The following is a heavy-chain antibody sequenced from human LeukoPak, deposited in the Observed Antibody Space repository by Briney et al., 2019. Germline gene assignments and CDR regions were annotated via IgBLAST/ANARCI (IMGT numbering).Heavy chain of an antibody. Sequence: SQTLSLTCAISGDSVSSNSAAWNWIRQSPSRGLKWLGRTYYRSKWYNDYAVSVKSRITINPDTSKNQFSLQLNSVTPEDTAVYYCARANGFWSGYYTSYYYYGMDVWGQGTTVTVSS. J-gene: IGHJ6*02. D-gene: IGHD3-3*01. CDR2: TYYRSKWYN. CDR1: GDSVSSNSAA. V-gene: IGHV6-1*01. CDR3: ARANGFWSGYYTSYYYYGMDV.